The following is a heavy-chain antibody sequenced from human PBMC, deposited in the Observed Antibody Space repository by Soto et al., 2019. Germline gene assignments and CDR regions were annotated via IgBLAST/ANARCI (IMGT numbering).Heavy chain of an antibody. CDR1: GFTFSSYG. V-gene: IGHV3-30*18. Sequence: GGSLRLSCVASGFTFSSYGMHWVRQAPGKGLDWVAVISYSGTDKYYSDSVKGRFTISRDNSENTLYLEMHGLRIEDTAVYYCAKDASWGIVPTSKDPWGQGTMVPSPQ. CDR2: ISYSGTDK. J-gene: IGHJ5*02. D-gene: IGHD2-2*01. CDR3: AKDASWGIVPTSKDP.